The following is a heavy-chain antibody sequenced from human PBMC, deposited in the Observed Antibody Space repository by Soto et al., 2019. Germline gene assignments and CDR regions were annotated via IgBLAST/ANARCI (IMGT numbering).Heavy chain of an antibody. CDR2: INSYNGVT. D-gene: IGHD4-17*01. J-gene: IGHJ4*02. CDR3: ARDRQNYGSLDY. CDR1: GYTLSNNYG. V-gene: IGHV1-18*01. Sequence: QVQLVQSGAEVKNPGASVKVSCRASGYTLSNNYGISWVRQAPGQGLEWMGWINSYNGVTNNARKFQDRVTLTTDASTTTAYMELRSLRSDDTAIYYCARDRQNYGSLDYWGQGTLVTVPS.